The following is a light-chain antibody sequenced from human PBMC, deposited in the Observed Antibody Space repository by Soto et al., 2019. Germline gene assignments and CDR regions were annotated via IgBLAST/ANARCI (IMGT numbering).Light chain of an antibody. CDR3: QRFDTSNAMYF. Sequence: DIQMTQSPSTLSASVGDRVTITCRASESINRRLAWYQQKPGSAPKLLIYKSSTLESGVPSRFRGSGYGTEFTLTISGLQPDDFAPYYCQRFDTSNAMYFFGPGTKVDIK. V-gene: IGKV1-5*03. CDR2: KSS. J-gene: IGKJ2*01. CDR1: ESINRR.